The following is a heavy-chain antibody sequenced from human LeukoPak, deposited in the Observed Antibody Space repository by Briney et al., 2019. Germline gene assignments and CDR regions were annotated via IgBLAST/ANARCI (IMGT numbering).Heavy chain of an antibody. V-gene: IGHV1-69*13. CDR1: GGTFSSYA. Sequence: GASVKVSCKASGGTFSSYAISWVRQAPGQGLEWMGGIIPIFGTANYAQKSQGRVTITADESTSTAYMELSSLRSEDTAVYYCARENTVRGSYGSGSYFYMDVWGKGTTVTISS. D-gene: IGHD3-10*01. CDR3: ARENTVRGSYGSGSYFYMDV. J-gene: IGHJ6*03. CDR2: IIPIFGTA.